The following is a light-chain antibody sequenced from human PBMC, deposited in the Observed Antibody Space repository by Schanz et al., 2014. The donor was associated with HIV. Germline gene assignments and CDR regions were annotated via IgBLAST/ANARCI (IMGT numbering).Light chain of an antibody. J-gene: IGLJ2*01. CDR2: DNY. CDR3: GTWDSSLSAGYVI. CDR1: AYNIGQNF. V-gene: IGLV1-51*01. Sequence: QSVLTQPPSVSAAPGQKVTIACSGSAYNIGQNFVSWYQHLPGTAPKLLIYDNYKRPSGIPDRFSGSKSGTSATLGITGLQTGDEADYYCGTWDSSLSAGYVIFGGGTKLTVL.